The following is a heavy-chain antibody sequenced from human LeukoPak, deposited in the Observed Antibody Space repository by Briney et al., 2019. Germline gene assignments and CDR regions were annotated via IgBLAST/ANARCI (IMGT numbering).Heavy chain of an antibody. CDR3: AREHYSNYVHYYYGMDV. J-gene: IGHJ6*02. D-gene: IGHD4-11*01. V-gene: IGHV4-61*02. Sequence: SQTLSLTCTVSGGSISSGSYYWSWIRQPAGKGLEGIGRIYTSGSTHYNPSLKSRVTISVDTSKNQFSLKLSSVTAADTAVYYCAREHYSNYVHYYYGMDVWGQGTTVTVSS. CDR2: IYTSGST. CDR1: GGSISSGSYY.